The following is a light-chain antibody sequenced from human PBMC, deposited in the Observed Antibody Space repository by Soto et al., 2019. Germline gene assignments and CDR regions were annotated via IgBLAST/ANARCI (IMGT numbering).Light chain of an antibody. J-gene: IGKJ4*01. Sequence: DIVMTQSPDSLTVSLGERATINCKSSQTVLSTSNTKNYLAWFQQKPGQPPTPLIYWASDRHSGVPDRFSASGSGTDFTLTLSSLQAEDVAVYYCQQHYSAPLTFGGGTKVEIK. CDR1: QTVLSTSNTKNY. CDR3: QQHYSAPLT. CDR2: WAS. V-gene: IGKV4-1*01.